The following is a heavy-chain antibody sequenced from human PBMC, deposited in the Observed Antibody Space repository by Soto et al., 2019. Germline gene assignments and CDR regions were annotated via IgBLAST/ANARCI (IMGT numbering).Heavy chain of an antibody. CDR1: GFTFSGYT. J-gene: IGHJ4*02. CDR3: ARSSFDY. V-gene: IGHV3-21*01. CDR2: ITSGSSYI. Sequence: GGSLRLSCAASGFTFSGYTMNWVRQAPGKGLEWVSSITSGSSYIYYADSMKGRFTISRDNAKNSLYLQINSLRAEDTAMYYCARSSFDYWGQGTLVTVSS.